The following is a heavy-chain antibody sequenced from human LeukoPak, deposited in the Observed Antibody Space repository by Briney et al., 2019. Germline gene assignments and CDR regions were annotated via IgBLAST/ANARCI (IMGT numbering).Heavy chain of an antibody. CDR1: GGSISSSRYY. Sequence: SETLSLTCTVSGGSISSSRYYWGWIRQPPGKGLEWIGSMYYSGSTYYNPSLKSRVTISVDTSKNQFSLRLTSVTAADTAFYYCAREEYSSDWYGHDSWGQGTLVTVSS. D-gene: IGHD6-13*01. CDR3: AREEYSSDWYGHDS. CDR2: MYYSGST. V-gene: IGHV4-39*07. J-gene: IGHJ4*02.